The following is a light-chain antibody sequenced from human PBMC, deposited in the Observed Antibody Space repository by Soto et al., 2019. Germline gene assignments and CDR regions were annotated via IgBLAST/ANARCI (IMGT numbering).Light chain of an antibody. CDR1: SSDVGFFNY. CDR2: EVN. V-gene: IGLV2-8*01. J-gene: IGLJ1*01. Sequence: QSVLTQPPSVSGSPGQPVTISCTGTSSDVGFFNYVSWYQHHPGKVPKFLIYEVNKRPSGVPDRFSGSKSGNTASLTVSGLQPEDEAEYFCSSFVDGTSYVFGTGTKVTVL. CDR3: SSFVDGTSYV.